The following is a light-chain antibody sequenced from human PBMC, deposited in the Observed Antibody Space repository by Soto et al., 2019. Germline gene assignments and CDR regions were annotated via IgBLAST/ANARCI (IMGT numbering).Light chain of an antibody. Sequence: QSVLTQPPSASGVPGQRVTISCSGSSSNIGGNTVTWYQHHPGTAPKLLIYSSYQRPSGVPDRVSGSKTGTSAALAIIGLQSEDEADYYCAAWYDSGNGVIFGGGTKLTVL. V-gene: IGLV1-44*01. CDR3: AAWYDSGNGVI. J-gene: IGLJ2*01. CDR1: SSNIGGNT. CDR2: SSY.